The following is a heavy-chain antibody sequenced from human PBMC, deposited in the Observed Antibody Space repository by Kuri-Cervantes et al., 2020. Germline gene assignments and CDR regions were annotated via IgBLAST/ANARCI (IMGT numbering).Heavy chain of an antibody. CDR2: IKQDGSEK. V-gene: IGHV3-7*01. Sequence: GESLKISCAASGFIFSSYWMSWVRQAPGKGLEWVANIKQDGSEKYYVDSVKGRFTISRDNAKNSLYLQMNSLRTEDTAVYYCARDQMATIGELDYWGQGTLVTVSS. J-gene: IGHJ4*02. D-gene: IGHD5-24*01. CDR1: GFIFSSYW. CDR3: ARDQMATIGELDY.